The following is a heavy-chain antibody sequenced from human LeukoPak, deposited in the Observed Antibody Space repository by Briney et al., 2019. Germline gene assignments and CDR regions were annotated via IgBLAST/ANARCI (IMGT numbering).Heavy chain of an antibody. J-gene: IGHJ4*02. D-gene: IGHD3-9*01. V-gene: IGHV5-10-1*01. CDR1: RYSFISYW. CDR3: ARLDYYILTGYGNIDY. CDR2: IDPSDSYT. Sequence: GESLKISCKGSRYSFISYWINWVRQMPGKGLEWMGRIDPSDSYTNYSPSFQGHVTISADKSISTAYLQWSSLKASDTAMYYCARLDYYILTGYGNIDYWGQGTLVTVSS.